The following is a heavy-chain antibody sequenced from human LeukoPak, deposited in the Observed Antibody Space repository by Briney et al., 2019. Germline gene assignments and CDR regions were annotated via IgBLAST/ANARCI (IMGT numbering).Heavy chain of an antibody. CDR1: GGSISSGNYY. J-gene: IGHJ4*02. CDR3: ASLPYSSSGNDY. Sequence: SETLSLTCTVSGGSISSGNYYWSWIRQHPGKGLEWIGYIYYSGSTYYNPSLKSRVTISVDTSKNEFSLKLSSVTAADTAVYYCASLPYSSSGNDYWGQGTLVTVSS. CDR2: IYYSGST. D-gene: IGHD6-13*01. V-gene: IGHV4-31*03.